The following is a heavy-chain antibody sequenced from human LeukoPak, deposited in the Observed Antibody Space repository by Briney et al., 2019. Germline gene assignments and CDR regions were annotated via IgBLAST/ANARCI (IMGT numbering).Heavy chain of an antibody. CDR1: GFTFSSYA. J-gene: IGHJ4*02. V-gene: IGHV3-30*18. D-gene: IGHD2-21*02. CDR3: AKAPRVVTARAFDY. CDR2: ISYDGSNK. Sequence: PGGSLRLSCAASGFTFSSYAMSWVRQAPGKGLEWVAVISYDGSNKYYADSVKGRFTISRDNSKNTLYLQMNSLRAGDTAVYYCAKAPRVVTARAFDYWGQGTLVTVSS.